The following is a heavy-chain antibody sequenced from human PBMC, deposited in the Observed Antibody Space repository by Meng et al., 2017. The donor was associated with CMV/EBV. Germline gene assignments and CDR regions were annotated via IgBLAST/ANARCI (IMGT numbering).Heavy chain of an antibody. D-gene: IGHD2-2*01. CDR2: IYYSGST. CDR1: GGSISSVDYY. J-gene: IGHJ4*02. CDR3: ARVGRTSCYDY. V-gene: IGHV4-30-4*08. Sequence: VLLRCPGPDLVRPSPTLSLTSPASGGSISSVDYYWSWIRQPPGKGLEWIGYIYYSGSTYYNPSLKSRVTISVDTSKNQFSLKLSSVTAADTAVYYCARVGRTSCYDYWGQGTLVTVSS.